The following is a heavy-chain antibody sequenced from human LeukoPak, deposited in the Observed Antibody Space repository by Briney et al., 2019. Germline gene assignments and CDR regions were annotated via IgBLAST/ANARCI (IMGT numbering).Heavy chain of an antibody. CDR3: ARGPAGKLWLWWFDP. V-gene: IGHV4-34*01. CDR1: GGSFSGYY. CDR2: INHSGST. Sequence: SETLSLTCAVYGGSFSGYYWSWIRQPPGKGLEWIGEINHSGSTNYNPSLKSRVTISVDTSKNQFSLKLSSVTAADTAVYYCARGPAGKLWLWWFDPWGQGTLVTVSS. D-gene: IGHD3-10*01. J-gene: IGHJ5*02.